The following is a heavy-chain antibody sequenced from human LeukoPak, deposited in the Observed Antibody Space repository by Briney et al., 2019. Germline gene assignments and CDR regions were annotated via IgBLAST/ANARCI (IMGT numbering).Heavy chain of an antibody. D-gene: IGHD1-26*01. V-gene: IGHV3-23*01. CDR3: AKDRLGGSYYSAAYYFDY. CDR2: ISGSGGST. CDR1: GFTFSSYA. Sequence: GSLRLSCAASGFTFSSYAMSWVRQAPGKGLEWVSAISGSGGSTYYADSVKGRFTISRDNSKNTLYLQMNSLRAEDTAVYYCAKDRLGGSYYSAAYYFDYWGQGTLVTVSS. J-gene: IGHJ4*02.